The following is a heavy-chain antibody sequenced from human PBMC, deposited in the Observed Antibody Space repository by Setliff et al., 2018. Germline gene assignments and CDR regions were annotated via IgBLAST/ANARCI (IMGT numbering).Heavy chain of an antibody. CDR1: GDSISGYY. CDR3: ARGLHSGTYWGTRPLGLDY. Sequence: KPSETLSLTCTVSGDSISGYYWTWIRQPPGKGLEWIGYVHSSGDTNYSPSLKSRITISLDTSKRQFSLKVTSVTAADTAVYYCARGLHSGTYWGTRPLGLDYWGQGSLVTVSS. V-gene: IGHV4-59*08. D-gene: IGHD1-26*01. J-gene: IGHJ4*02. CDR2: VHSSGDT.